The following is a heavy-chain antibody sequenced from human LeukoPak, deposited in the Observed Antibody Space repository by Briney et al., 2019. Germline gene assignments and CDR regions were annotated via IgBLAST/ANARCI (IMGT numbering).Heavy chain of an antibody. CDR3: ARLADAGGYAYFDY. V-gene: IGHV4-34*01. CDR1: GGSFSGYY. Sequence: PSETLSLTCAVYGGSFSGYYWSWIRQPPGKGLEWIGEINHSGSTNYNPSLKSRVTISVDTSKNQFSLKLSSVTAADTAVYYCARLADAGGYAYFDYWGQGTLVTVSS. J-gene: IGHJ4*02. CDR2: INHSGST. D-gene: IGHD2-8*02.